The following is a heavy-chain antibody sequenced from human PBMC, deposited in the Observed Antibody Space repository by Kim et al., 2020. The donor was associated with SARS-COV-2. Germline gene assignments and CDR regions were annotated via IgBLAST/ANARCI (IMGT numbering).Heavy chain of an antibody. V-gene: IGHV4-34*01. CDR1: GGSFSGYY. Sequence: SETLSLTCAVYGGSFSGYYWSWIRQPPGKGLEWIGEINHSGSTNYNPSLKSRVTISVDTSKNQFSLKLSSVTAADTAVYYCARVGGSTMVRGVIDYWGQGTLVTVSA. CDR2: INHSGST. CDR3: ARVGGSTMVRGVIDY. J-gene: IGHJ4*02. D-gene: IGHD3-10*01.